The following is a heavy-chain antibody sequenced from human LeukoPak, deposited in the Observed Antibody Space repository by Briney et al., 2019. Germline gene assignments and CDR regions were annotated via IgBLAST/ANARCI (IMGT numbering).Heavy chain of an antibody. CDR3: AKVAAAGQTPYYFDY. CDR2: ISYDGSNK. CDR1: GFTFSSYG. D-gene: IGHD6-13*01. V-gene: IGHV3-30*18. J-gene: IGHJ4*02. Sequence: GGSLRLSCAASGFTFSSYGMHWVRQAPGKGLEWVAVISYDGSNKYYADSVKGRFTISRDNSKNTLYLQMNSLRAEDTAVYYCAKVAAAGQTPYYFDYWGQGTLVTVSS.